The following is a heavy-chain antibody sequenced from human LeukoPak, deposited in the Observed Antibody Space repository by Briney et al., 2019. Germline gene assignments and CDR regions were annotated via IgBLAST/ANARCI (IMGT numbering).Heavy chain of an antibody. CDR1: GGSISSSSYY. CDR2: IYHSGST. J-gene: IGHJ5*02. CDR3: ARSVSNWFDP. D-gene: IGHD5/OR15-5a*01. V-gene: IGHV4-39*07. Sequence: PSETLSLTCTVSGGSISSSSYYWGWVRQPPGKGLEWIGEIYHSGSTNYNPSLKSRVTISVDKSKNQFSLKLSSVTAADTAVYYCARSVSNWFDPWGQGTLVTVSS.